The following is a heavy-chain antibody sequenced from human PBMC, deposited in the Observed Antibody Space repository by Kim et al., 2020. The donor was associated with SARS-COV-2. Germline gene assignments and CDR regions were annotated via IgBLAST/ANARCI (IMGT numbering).Heavy chain of an antibody. J-gene: IGHJ4*02. D-gene: IGHD1-26*01. Sequence: SVKSRFTICRDNSKNTLYLQMNSRRAEDTAVYYCARESGGSYVGGLSFDYWGQGTLVTVSS. CDR3: ARESGGSYVGGLSFDY. V-gene: IGHV3-30*07.